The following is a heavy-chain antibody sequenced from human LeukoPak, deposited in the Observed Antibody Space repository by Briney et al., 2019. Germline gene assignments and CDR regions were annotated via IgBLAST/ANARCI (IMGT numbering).Heavy chain of an antibody. Sequence: GGSLRLSCAASGFPFSNYWVSWVRQAPGKGLEWVANIKEDGSEKNYVDSVKGRFTISRDNAKNSVYLQMDSLRAEDTAVYHCAHSGSYFDYLGQGTLVTVSS. CDR3: AHSGSYFDY. D-gene: IGHD1-26*01. CDR1: GFPFSNYW. CDR2: IKEDGSEK. V-gene: IGHV3-7*01. J-gene: IGHJ4*02.